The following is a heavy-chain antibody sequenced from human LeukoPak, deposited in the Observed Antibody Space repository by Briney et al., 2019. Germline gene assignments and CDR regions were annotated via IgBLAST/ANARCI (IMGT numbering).Heavy chain of an antibody. CDR3: ARPYYDFWSGYYGYYYYYMDV. CDR1: GYTFNSYG. V-gene: IGHV1-18*01. J-gene: IGHJ6*03. Sequence: EASVKVSCKASGYTFNSYGISWVRQAPGQGLEWMGWVSAYNGHTNYAQKLQGRVTMTTDTSTSTAYMELRSLRSDDTAVYYCARPYYDFWSGYYGYYYYYMDVWGKGTTVTVSS. D-gene: IGHD3-3*01. CDR2: VSAYNGHT.